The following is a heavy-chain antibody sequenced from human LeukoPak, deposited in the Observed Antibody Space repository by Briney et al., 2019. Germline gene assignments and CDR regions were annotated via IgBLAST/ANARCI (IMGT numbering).Heavy chain of an antibody. V-gene: IGHV4-59*12. D-gene: IGHD5-18*01. CDR3: ERVYSRENYFDY. Sequence: SETLSLTCTVSGGSISSYYWSWIRQPPGKGLEWIGYIYYSGSTNYNPSLKSRVTISVDNSTNQFSLKLSSVTAADTAVYYCERVYSRENYFDYWGQGTLVTVSS. CDR2: IYYSGST. CDR1: GGSISSYY. J-gene: IGHJ4*02.